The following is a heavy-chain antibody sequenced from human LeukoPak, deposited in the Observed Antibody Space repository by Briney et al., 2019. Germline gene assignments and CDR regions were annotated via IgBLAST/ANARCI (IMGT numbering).Heavy chain of an antibody. V-gene: IGHV1-2*02. Sequence: ASVKVSCRLSGHSLSEMCTHWVRQAPGKGLEWMGWINPNSGGTNYAQKFQGRVTLTRDTSISTAYMELSRLRSDDTAVYYCARDSGERGSGSYLIAYWGQGTLVTVSS. CDR2: INPNSGGT. D-gene: IGHD3-10*01. CDR3: ARDSGERGSGSYLIAY. CDR1: GHSLSEMC. J-gene: IGHJ4*02.